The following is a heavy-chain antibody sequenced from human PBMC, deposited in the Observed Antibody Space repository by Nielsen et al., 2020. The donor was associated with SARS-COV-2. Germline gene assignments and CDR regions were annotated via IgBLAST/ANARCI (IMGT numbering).Heavy chain of an antibody. D-gene: IGHD6-13*01. J-gene: IGHJ3*02. CDR1: GYSFTNYW. CDR3: ARTMAAAVMGAFDI. Sequence: GESLKISCQGSGYSFTNYWIGWVRQMPGEGLEWMGIIYPGDSDTRYSPSFQGQVTISADKSTNTAHLQWSSLKAPDTAMYYCARTMAAAVMGAFDIWGQGTRVTVSS. V-gene: IGHV5-51*01. CDR2: IYPGDSDT.